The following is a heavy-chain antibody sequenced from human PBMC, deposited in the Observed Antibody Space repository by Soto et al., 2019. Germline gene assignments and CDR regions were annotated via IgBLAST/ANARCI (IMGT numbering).Heavy chain of an antibody. Sequence: QVQLVQSGAEVQKPGSSVKVSCKASGGTFSSYTISWVRPAPGQGLEWMGRIIPILGIANYAQKFQGRVTITADKSTSTAYMELRRLRSEDTAVYYCARARRPWGGYCSGGSCYSTPLDYWGQGTLVTVSS. CDR2: IIPILGIA. V-gene: IGHV1-69*02. CDR3: ARARRPWGGYCSGGSCYSTPLDY. CDR1: GGTFSSYT. J-gene: IGHJ4*02. D-gene: IGHD2-15*01.